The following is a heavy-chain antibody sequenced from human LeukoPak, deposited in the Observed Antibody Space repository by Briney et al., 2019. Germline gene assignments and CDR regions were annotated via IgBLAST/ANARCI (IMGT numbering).Heavy chain of an antibody. CDR2: INHSGST. CDR1: GGSFSGYY. Sequence: SETLSLTCAVYGGSFSGYYWSWIRQPPGKGLEWIGEINHSGSTNYNPSLKSRVAISVDTSKNQFSLKLSSVTAADTAVYYCARHGRQWLGPYPGAFDIWGQGTMVTVSS. V-gene: IGHV4-34*01. D-gene: IGHD6-19*01. J-gene: IGHJ3*02. CDR3: ARHGRQWLGPYPGAFDI.